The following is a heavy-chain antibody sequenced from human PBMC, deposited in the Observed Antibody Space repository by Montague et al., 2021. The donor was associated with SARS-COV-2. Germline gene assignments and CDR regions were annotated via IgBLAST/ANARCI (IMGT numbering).Heavy chain of an antibody. CDR3: ARWDPQTLTLIGLRGKSASDY. CDR2: INHSGTT. V-gene: IGHV4-34*01. Sequence: SETLSLTCAVYGGSFSGYYWTWIRQSPGEGLEWIAEINHSGTTNYNFNPSLRSRVTISVDTSKSQFSLKLSSETAADTGVYYCARWDPQTLTLIGLRGKSASDYWGQGTLVTVSS. D-gene: IGHD4-23*01. J-gene: IGHJ4*02. CDR1: GGSFSGYY.